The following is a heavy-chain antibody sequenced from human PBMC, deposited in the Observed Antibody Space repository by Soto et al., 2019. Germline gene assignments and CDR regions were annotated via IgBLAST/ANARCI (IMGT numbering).Heavy chain of an antibody. D-gene: IGHD1-26*01. V-gene: IGHV2-5*02. J-gene: IGHJ4*02. Sequence: QITLKESGPPLVKPTQTLTLTCTFSGFSLSTSRVGVGWIRQPPGKALEWLAVIYWDDAKTYRPSLKSRLTITTDTSKTQVALTMTNMDPVDTAPYYCAPAYGGRSLYWGQGTLVTVSS. CDR2: IYWDDAK. CDR1: GFSLSTSRVG. CDR3: APAYGGRSLY.